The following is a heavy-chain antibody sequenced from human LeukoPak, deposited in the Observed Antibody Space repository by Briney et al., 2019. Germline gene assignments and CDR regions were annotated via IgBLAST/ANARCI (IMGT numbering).Heavy chain of an antibody. J-gene: IGHJ4*02. D-gene: IGHD2-21*02. CDR3: ARSLACGDCCHTPDF. CDR2: MNPYTGNT. Sequence: GASVKVSCKASGYTFTNYDINWVRQAPGQRPEWMGWMNPYTGNTGYAPKFQGRVTMIRDTSISTAYMELTRLTSEDTAVYYCARSLACGDCCHTPDFWGQGTLITVSS. V-gene: IGHV1-8*01. CDR1: GYTFTNYD.